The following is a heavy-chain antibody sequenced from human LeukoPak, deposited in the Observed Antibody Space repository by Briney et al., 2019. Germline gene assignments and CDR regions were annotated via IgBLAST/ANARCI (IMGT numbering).Heavy chain of an antibody. CDR1: GGTFSSYA. D-gene: IGHD1-14*01. Sequence: GASVKVSCKASGGTFSSYAISWVRQAPGQGLEWMGGIIPIFGTANYAQNFQGRVTMTRDTSTSTVYMELSSLRSEDSAVYYCATPNNIDAFDIWGQGTMVTVSS. CDR3: ATPNNIDAFDI. CDR2: IIPIFGTA. J-gene: IGHJ3*02. V-gene: IGHV1-69*05.